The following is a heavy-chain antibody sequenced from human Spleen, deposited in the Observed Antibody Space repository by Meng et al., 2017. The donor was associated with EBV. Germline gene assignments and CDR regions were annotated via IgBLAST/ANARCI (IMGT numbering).Heavy chain of an antibody. Sequence: VQLGQSGYEVKKPGASVKLSCKASGYTFTTYSMHWVRQAPGQRLEWMGWINAGNGNTKYSQKFQGRVTITRDTSASTAYMELSSLRSEDTAVYYCARDRSTWFNWFDPWGQGTLVTVSS. V-gene: IGHV1-3*01. D-gene: IGHD6-13*01. CDR2: INAGNGNT. CDR3: ARDRSTWFNWFDP. CDR1: GYTFTTYS. J-gene: IGHJ5*02.